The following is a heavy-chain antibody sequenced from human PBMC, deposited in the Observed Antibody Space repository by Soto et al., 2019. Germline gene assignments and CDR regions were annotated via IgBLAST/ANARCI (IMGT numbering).Heavy chain of an antibody. V-gene: IGHV1-18*01. CDR3: ARDSSGYYYVVDAFDI. CDR1: GYTFTSYG. CDR2: ISAYNGNT. D-gene: IGHD3-22*01. J-gene: IGHJ3*02. Sequence: QVQLVQSGAEVKKPGASVKVSCKASGYTFTSYGISWVRQAPGQGLEWMGWISAYNGNTNYAQKLQGRVTMTTDTXTXRAYMELRSLRSDDTAVYYCARDSSGYYYVVDAFDIWGQGTMVTVSS.